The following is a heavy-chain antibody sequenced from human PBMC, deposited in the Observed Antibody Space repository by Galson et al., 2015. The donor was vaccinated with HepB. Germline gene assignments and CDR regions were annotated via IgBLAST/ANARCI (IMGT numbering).Heavy chain of an antibody. D-gene: IGHD2-15*01. CDR2: ISSSSSTI. CDR1: GFMFTSYS. V-gene: IGHV3-48*02. CDR3: ARSMLVATIDV. Sequence: SLRLSCAASGFMFTSYSMNWVRQAPGKGLEWVSSISSSSSTIQYADSVKGRFTISRDNAKNSLYLHMNSLRDEDTAVYYCARSMLVATIDVWGLGTPVTVSS. J-gene: IGHJ6*02.